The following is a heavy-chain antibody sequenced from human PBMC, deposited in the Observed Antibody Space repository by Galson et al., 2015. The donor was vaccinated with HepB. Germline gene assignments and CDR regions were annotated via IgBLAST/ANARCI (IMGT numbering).Heavy chain of an antibody. J-gene: IGHJ4*02. Sequence: SLRLSCAASGFTFSNYAMHWVRQVPGKGLEWVAFISYDGSYKYYADPVKGRFTISRDNSKNTLYLQMNSLRAEDTAMFYCAKDEVEYYDIMTVHGSSLDYWGQGTLVTVSS. D-gene: IGHD3-9*01. V-gene: IGHV3-30-3*01. CDR1: GFTFSNYA. CDR2: ISYDGSYK. CDR3: AKDEVEYYDIMTVHGSSLDY.